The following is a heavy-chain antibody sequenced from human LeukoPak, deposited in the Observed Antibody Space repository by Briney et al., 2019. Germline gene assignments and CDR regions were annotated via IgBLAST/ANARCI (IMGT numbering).Heavy chain of an antibody. D-gene: IGHD6-19*01. J-gene: IGHJ4*02. V-gene: IGHV3-30-3*01. CDR1: GFTFSSYA. Sequence: PGGSLRLSCAASGFTFSSYAMHWVRQAPGKGLEWVAVISYDGSNKYYADSVKGRFTISRDNSKNTLYLQMNSLRAKDTAVYYCAKDGRGTEQWLSDYWGQGTLVTVSS. CDR3: AKDGRGTEQWLSDY. CDR2: ISYDGSNK.